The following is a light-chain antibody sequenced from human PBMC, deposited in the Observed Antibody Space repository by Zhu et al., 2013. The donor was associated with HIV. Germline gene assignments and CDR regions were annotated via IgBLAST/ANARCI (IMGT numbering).Light chain of an antibody. Sequence: DIQMTQSPSTLSTSTATRVIVTCRASQNVGIWLAWYQLKPGKAPKLLIYDASTLQIGVPRRFSGAGSGTNFTLTIRSLQPDDSAVYYCQQYFSFPLTLGGGTRVEV. V-gene: IGKV1-5*01. CDR2: DAS. J-gene: IGKJ4*01. CDR1: QNVGIW. CDR3: QQYFSFPLT.